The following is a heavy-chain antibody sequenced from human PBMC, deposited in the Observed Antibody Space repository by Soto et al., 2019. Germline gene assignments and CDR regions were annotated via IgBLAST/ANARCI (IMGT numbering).Heavy chain of an antibody. V-gene: IGHV3-7*01. CDR2: IKQDGSEK. J-gene: IGHJ4*02. D-gene: IGHD5-18*01. CDR3: ARVSWSYGSPSFDY. Sequence: QPGGSLRLSCAASGFTFSSYWMSWVRQAPGKGLEWVANIKQDGSEKYYVDSVKGRFTISRDNAKNSLYLQMNSLRAEDTAVYYCARVSWSYGSPSFDYWGQGTLVTVSS. CDR1: GFTFSSYW.